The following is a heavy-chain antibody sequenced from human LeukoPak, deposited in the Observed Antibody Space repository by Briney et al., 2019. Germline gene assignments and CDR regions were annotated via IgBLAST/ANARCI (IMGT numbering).Heavy chain of an antibody. V-gene: IGHV3-74*01. CDR1: AFTFSSYW. D-gene: IGHD3-10*01. CDR3: AREDGSGSFYYYYYYYMDV. CDR2: INTDGSST. J-gene: IGHJ6*03. Sequence: PGGSLRLSCAASAFTFSSYWMHWVRQAPGKGLVWVSRINTDGSSTSYADSVKGRFTISRDNAKNTLYLQMNSLRAEDTAVYYCAREDGSGSFYYYYYYYMDVWGKGTTVTVSS.